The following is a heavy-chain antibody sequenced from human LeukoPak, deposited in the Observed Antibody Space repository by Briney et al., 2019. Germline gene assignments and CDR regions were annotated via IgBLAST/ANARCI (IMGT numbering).Heavy chain of an antibody. V-gene: IGHV3-21*01. CDR2: ISSSSSYT. D-gene: IGHD2-2*01. Sequence: GGSLRLSCAASGFTFSSYSMNWVRQAPGKRLEWVSSISSSSSYTYYADSVKGRFTISRDNAKNSLYLQMNSLRAEDTAVYYCARDGGIVVVPAADPTAFDIWGQGTMVTVSS. CDR1: GFTFSSYS. J-gene: IGHJ3*02. CDR3: ARDGGIVVVPAADPTAFDI.